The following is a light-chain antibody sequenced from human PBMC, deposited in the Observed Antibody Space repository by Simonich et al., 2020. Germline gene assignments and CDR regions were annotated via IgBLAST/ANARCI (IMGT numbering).Light chain of an antibody. CDR2: GAS. Sequence: EIVMTQSPATLSVSPGERATPSCRASQSVSSNLAWYQQKPGQAPRLLIYGASTRATGIPAMFSGSGSGTEFTLTISSMQSEDFAVYYCQQYNNWPPWTFGQGTKVEIK. J-gene: IGKJ1*01. V-gene: IGKV3-15*01. CDR3: QQYNNWPPWT. CDR1: QSVSSN.